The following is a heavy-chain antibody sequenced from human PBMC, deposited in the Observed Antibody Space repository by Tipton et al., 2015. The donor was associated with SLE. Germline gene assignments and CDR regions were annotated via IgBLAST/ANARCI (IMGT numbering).Heavy chain of an antibody. J-gene: IGHJ4*02. V-gene: IGHV4-59*11. CDR2: IYYSGST. CDR1: GGSISSHF. D-gene: IGHD6-19*01. CDR3: ARLGMAVAGTFDY. Sequence: TLSLTCTVSGGSISSHFWSWIRQPPGRGLEWIGYIYYSGSTNYNPSLKSRVTISVDMSKNQFSLKLSSVTAADTAVYYCARLGMAVAGTFDYWGQGTLVTVSS.